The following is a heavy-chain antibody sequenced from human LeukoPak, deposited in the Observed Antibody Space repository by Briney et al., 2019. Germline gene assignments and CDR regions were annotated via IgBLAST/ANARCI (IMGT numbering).Heavy chain of an antibody. CDR3: AREFVSGSENYYYYYGMDV. Sequence: GGSLRLSCAATGFTFSSYSMNWVRQAPGKGLEWVSSISSSSSYIYYADSVKGRFTISRDNAKNSLYLQMNSLRAEDTAVYYCAREFVSGSENYYYYYGMDVWGQGTTVTVSS. CDR1: GFTFSSYS. J-gene: IGHJ6*02. CDR2: ISSSSSYI. V-gene: IGHV3-21*01. D-gene: IGHD1-26*01.